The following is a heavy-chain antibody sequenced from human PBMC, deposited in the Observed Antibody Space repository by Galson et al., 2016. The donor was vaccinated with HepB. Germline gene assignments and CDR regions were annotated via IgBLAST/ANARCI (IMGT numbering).Heavy chain of an antibody. J-gene: IGHJ6*02. D-gene: IGHD4-17*01. CDR2: ISGSGGST. CDR1: GFPFTNYA. V-gene: IGHV3-23*01. Sequence: LRLSCAASGFPFTNYAMSWVRQAPGKGLEWVSSISGSGGSTYYADSVKGRFTISRDNSNNTLYVQMSSLRGEDTAIYYCAKVTTVSTSLSNYAMDVWGQGTTVTVSS. CDR3: AKVTTVSTSLSNYAMDV.